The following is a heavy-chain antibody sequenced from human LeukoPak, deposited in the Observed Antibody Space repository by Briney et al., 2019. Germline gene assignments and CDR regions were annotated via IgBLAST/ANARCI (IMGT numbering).Heavy chain of an antibody. CDR2: INHSGST. CDR3: ASCGYSYGFHYGMDV. J-gene: IGHJ6*02. V-gene: IGHV4-34*01. Sequence: PSETLSLTCAVYGGSFSGYYWSWIRQPPGKGLEWIGEINHSGSTNYNPSLKSRVTISVDTSKNQFSLKLSSVTAADTAVYYCASCGYSYGFHYGMDVWGQGTTVTVSS. CDR1: GGSFSGYY. D-gene: IGHD5-18*01.